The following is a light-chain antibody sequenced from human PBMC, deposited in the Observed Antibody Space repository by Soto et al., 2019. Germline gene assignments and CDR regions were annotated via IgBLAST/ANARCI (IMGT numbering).Light chain of an antibody. CDR1: SSDVGAYNY. CDR2: EVT. J-gene: IGLJ2*01. Sequence: QSALTQPASVSGSPGQSITISCTGTSSDVGAYNYVSWYQQHPGKAPKLTIFEVTNRPSGVSDRFSGSKSGNTASLTISGLQAEDEADYYCSSSTSSSTVVFGGGTKLTVL. CDR3: SSSTSSSTVV. V-gene: IGLV2-14*01.